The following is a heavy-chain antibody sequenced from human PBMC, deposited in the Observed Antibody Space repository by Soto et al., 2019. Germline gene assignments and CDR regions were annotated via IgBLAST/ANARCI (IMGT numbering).Heavy chain of an antibody. D-gene: IGHD3-9*01. J-gene: IGHJ4*02. Sequence: SETLSLTCTVSGGSISSGGYYWSWIRQHPGKGLEWIGYIYYSGSTYYNPSLKSRVTISVDTSKNQFSLKLSSVTAADTAVYYCARGGPRYFDWFKHPFDYWGQGTLVTVSS. V-gene: IGHV4-31*03. CDR2: IYYSGST. CDR1: GGSISSGGYY. CDR3: ARGGPRYFDWFKHPFDY.